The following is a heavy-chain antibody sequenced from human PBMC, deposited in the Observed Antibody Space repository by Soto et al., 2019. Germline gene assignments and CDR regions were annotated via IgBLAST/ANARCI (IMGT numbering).Heavy chain of an antibody. V-gene: IGHV3-48*03. CDR1: GFTFSSYE. Sequence: EVQLVESGGDLVQPGGSLRLSCAASGFTFSSYEMNWVRQAPGRGLEWISYISLSGDLIYYADSVRGRFTVSRDSAKNSMYLQMNSLRAEDTAVYYCAREEINCGGDCFSLWGQGTLVTVSS. J-gene: IGHJ4*02. D-gene: IGHD2-21*02. CDR2: ISLSGDLI. CDR3: AREEINCGGDCFSL.